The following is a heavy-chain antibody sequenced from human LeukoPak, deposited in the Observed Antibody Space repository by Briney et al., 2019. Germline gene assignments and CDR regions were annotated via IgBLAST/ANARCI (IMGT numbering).Heavy chain of an antibody. CDR3: GHSSRSFVTSPYYFDY. Sequence: SGPTLVKPTQTLSLTCSFSGFSLNTGGVGVGWIRQPPGKALEWLALIYWDDDKRYSPSLKSRLTITKDTSKNQVVLTMTNMDPVDTATYYCGHSSRSFVTSPYYFDYWGQGILVTVSS. CDR1: GFSLNTGGVG. V-gene: IGHV2-5*02. CDR2: IYWDDDK. D-gene: IGHD3-10*01. J-gene: IGHJ4*02.